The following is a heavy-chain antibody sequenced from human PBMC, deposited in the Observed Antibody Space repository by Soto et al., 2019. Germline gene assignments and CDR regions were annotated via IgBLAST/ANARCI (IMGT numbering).Heavy chain of an antibody. J-gene: IGHJ6*02. Sequence: ETLSLTCAVYGGSFSGYYWSWIRQPPGKGLEWIGEINHSGSTNYNPSLKSRVTISVDTSKNQFSLKLSSVTAADTAVYYCARGRGYSYGYIYYYYGMDVWGQGNTVTVSS. CDR3: ARGRGYSYGYIYYYYGMDV. CDR1: GGSFSGYY. CDR2: INHSGST. V-gene: IGHV4-34*01. D-gene: IGHD5-18*01.